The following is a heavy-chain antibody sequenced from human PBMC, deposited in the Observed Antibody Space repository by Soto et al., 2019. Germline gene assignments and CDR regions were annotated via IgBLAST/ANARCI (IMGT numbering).Heavy chain of an antibody. CDR2: IISSGSFI. V-gene: IGHV3-21*01. D-gene: IGHD3-22*01. Sequence: GGSLRLSCAASGFSFSSDNMNLIRQSPGKGLEWVSSIISSGSFIYYADSVKGRFTISRDNAKNSLYLQMNSLRAEDTALYYCARVADYYDSSVHLPVVDWGQGILVTVSS. CDR3: ARVADYYDSSVHLPVVD. J-gene: IGHJ4*02. CDR1: GFSFSSDN.